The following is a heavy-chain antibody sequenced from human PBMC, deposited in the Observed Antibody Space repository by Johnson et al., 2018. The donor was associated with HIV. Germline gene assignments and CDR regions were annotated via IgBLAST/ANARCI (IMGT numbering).Heavy chain of an antibody. Sequence: VQLLESGGGLVQPCRSLRLSCAPSLFTFHAYAMPWVLHAPVKALAWVSGIRSNSGSIGYADSVKGRFTISRDNAQNSLYLQMNSLRAEDTALYYCAKVGAQQWDAFDIWGQGTMVTVSS. D-gene: IGHD3-16*01. V-gene: IGHV3-9*01. J-gene: IGHJ3*02. CDR1: LFTFHAYA. CDR2: IRSNSGSI. CDR3: AKVGAQQWDAFDI.